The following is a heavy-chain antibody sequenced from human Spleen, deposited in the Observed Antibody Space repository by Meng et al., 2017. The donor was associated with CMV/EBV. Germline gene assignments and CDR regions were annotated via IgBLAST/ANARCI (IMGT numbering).Heavy chain of an antibody. CDR1: GYTLTGYY. CDR3: ARPSIQLWLAFDL. V-gene: IGHV1-2*02. J-gene: IGHJ2*01. D-gene: IGHD5-18*01. CDR2: INPNRGGT. Sequence: CKASGYTLTGYYMHWVRQAPGQGREWMGWINPNRGGTNYAQKCQGRVTMTRDTSISTAYMELSRLRSDDTAVYYCARPSIQLWLAFDLWGRGTLVTVSS.